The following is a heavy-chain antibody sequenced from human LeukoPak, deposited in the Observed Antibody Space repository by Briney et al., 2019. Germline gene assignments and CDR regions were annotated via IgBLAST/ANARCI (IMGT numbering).Heavy chain of an antibody. CDR2: LYSDGNT. CDR1: GFTVITND. CDR3: ARGVEPLAANTLAY. Sequence: LPGGSLRLSCAASGFTVITNDMTWVRQAPGKGLEWVSVLYSDGNTKYADSVQGRFTISRDNSKNTLYLEMNSLSPDDTAVYYCARGVEPLAANTLAYRGQGTLVTVSS. V-gene: IGHV3-53*01. J-gene: IGHJ4*02. D-gene: IGHD1-14*01.